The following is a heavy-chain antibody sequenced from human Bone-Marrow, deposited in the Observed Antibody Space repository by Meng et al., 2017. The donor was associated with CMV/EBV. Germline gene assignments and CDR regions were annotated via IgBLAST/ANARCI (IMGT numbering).Heavy chain of an antibody. CDR2: INHSGST. CDR3: ARGGYYDFYLSWFDP. J-gene: IGHJ5*02. V-gene: IGHV4-34*01. Sequence: SETLSLTCAVYGGSFSGYYCSWIRKPPGKGLEWIGEINHSGSTNYNPSRKSRVTISVDTSKNQFSLKLSAVTAADTAVYYCARGGYYDFYLSWFDPWGQGSRVTVSS. CDR1: GGSFSGYY. D-gene: IGHD2/OR15-2a*01.